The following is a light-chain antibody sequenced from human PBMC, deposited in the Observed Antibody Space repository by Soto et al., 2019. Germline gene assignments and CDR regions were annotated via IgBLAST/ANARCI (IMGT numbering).Light chain of an antibody. CDR2: AAS. CDR3: QQIYSNPRM. CDR1: QSISNY. J-gene: IGKJ1*01. V-gene: IGKV1-39*01. Sequence: DIQMTQSPSSLSASVGDRVTITCRATQSISNYLNWYQQKPGEPPKLLIYAASSVQGGVPTRFSGSGSGTDFTLTINSLQPDDLATYYCQQIYSNPRMFGQGTKVEIK.